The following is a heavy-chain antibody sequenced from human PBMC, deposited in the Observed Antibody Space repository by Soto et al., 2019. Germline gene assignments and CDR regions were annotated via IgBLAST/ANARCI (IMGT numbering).Heavy chain of an antibody. J-gene: IGHJ4*02. CDR3: VRGASLNFDY. Sequence: GGSLRLSCASSGFTFDDYGMSWARQAPGKGLEWVSGVNWNGGSTGYADSVKGRFTISRDNAKNSLYLQMNSLRAEDTAFYYCVRGASLNFDYWGQGTLVTVSS. V-gene: IGHV3-20*04. CDR1: GFTFDDYG. D-gene: IGHD1-26*01. CDR2: VNWNGGST.